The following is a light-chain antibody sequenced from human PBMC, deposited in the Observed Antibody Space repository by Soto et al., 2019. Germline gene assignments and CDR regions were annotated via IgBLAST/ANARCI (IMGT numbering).Light chain of an antibody. CDR3: QQRSSWPF. Sequence: ENLFTQSPAPPSFSSGGKATPSFRASQSVSSYLAWYQQKPGQAPRLLIYDASTRATGIPARFSGSGSGTDFTLTISSLEPEDFAFYYCQQRSSWPFFGGGTKVDIK. V-gene: IGKV3-11*01. J-gene: IGKJ4*01. CDR1: QSVSSY. CDR2: DAS.